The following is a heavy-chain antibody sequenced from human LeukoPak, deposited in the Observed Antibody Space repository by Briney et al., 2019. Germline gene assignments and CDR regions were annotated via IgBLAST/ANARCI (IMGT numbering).Heavy chain of an antibody. V-gene: IGHV1-69*13. CDR1: GGTFSSYA. Sequence: SVKVSCKASGGTFSSYAISWVRQAPGQGLEWMGGIIPIFGTANYAQKFQGRVTIAANESTSTAYMELSSLRSEDTAVYYCARDGRNAGDRGWFDPWGQGTLVTVSS. CDR3: ARDGRNAGDRGWFDP. CDR2: IIPIFGTA. J-gene: IGHJ5*02. D-gene: IGHD7-27*01.